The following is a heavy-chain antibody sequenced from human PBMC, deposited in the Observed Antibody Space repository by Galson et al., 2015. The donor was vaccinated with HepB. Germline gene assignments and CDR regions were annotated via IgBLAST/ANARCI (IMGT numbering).Heavy chain of an antibody. Sequence: SLRLSCAASGFTFSKAWMSWVRQAPGKGLEWIGRIKTKTDGGTGDYAAPVKGRITISRDDSQNTLYLQMNSLKTEDTAVYYCTTGLFYYGFWSGYYYWGQGTLVTVSS. CDR1: GFTFSKAW. J-gene: IGHJ4*02. CDR2: IKTKTDGGTG. CDR3: TTGLFYYGFWSGYYY. V-gene: IGHV3-15*01. D-gene: IGHD3-3*01.